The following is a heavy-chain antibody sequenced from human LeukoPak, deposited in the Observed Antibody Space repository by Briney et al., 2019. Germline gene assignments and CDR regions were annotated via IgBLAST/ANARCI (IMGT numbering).Heavy chain of an antibody. CDR2: ISSSSSYI. Sequence: GGSLRLSCAASGFTFSSYSMNWVRQAPGKGLEWVSSISSSSSYIYYADSVKGRFTISRDNAKNSLYLQMNSLRAEDTAVYYCARDLSPLRYFDWLSPLDSWGQGTLVTVSS. CDR3: ARDLSPLRYFDWLSPLDS. CDR1: GFTFSSYS. J-gene: IGHJ4*02. V-gene: IGHV3-21*01. D-gene: IGHD3-9*01.